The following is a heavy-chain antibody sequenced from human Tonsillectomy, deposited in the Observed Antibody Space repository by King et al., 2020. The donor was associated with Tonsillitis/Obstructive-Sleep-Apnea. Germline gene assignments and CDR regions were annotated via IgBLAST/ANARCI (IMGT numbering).Heavy chain of an antibody. CDR3: ARDPRVAVAGSFDY. CDR1: GYTFTSYA. D-gene: IGHD6-19*01. J-gene: IGHJ4*02. CDR2: INTNTGNR. Sequence: QRVQSGSELKKPGASVKVSCKASGYTFTSYARKWVRQAPGQGREWMGGINTNTGNRTYAQGFTGRFVFSLDTSVSTAYLQINGLKAEDTALYYCARDPRVAVAGSFDYWGQGTLVTVSS. V-gene: IGHV7-4-1*02.